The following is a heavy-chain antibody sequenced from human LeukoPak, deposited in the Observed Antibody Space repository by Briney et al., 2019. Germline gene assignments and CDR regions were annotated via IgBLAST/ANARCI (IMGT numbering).Heavy chain of an antibody. CDR2: IYYSEST. J-gene: IGHJ3*02. Sequence: SETLSLTCTVSGGSISSYCWSWIRQPPGKGLEWIGYIYYSESTNYNPSLKSRVTISVDTSKNQFSLKLSSVTAADTAVYYCGRGRFTPPIFGVFSGQLGRGAFDIWGQGTMVTVSS. CDR3: GRGRFTPPIFGVFSGQLGRGAFDI. V-gene: IGHV4-59*01. D-gene: IGHD3-3*01. CDR1: GGSISSYC.